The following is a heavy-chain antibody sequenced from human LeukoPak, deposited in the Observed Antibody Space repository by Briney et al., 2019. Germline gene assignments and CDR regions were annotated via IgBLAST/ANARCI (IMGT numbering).Heavy chain of an antibody. CDR2: IYYSRTT. V-gene: IGHV4-30-4*01. CDR3: ARLYSSSWYFDY. CDR1: GASISSYY. Sequence: HPETLCLTCTVSGASISSYYWSWICQPPGKGLEWIGYIYYSRTTYYNPSLKSRLTISVDTSKNQFSLKVTSVTAADTAVYYCARLYSSSWYFDYWGQGSPVNVSS. J-gene: IGHJ4*02. D-gene: IGHD6-13*01.